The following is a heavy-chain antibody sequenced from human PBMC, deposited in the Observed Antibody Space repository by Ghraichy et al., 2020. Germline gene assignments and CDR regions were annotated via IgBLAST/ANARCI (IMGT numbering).Heavy chain of an antibody. Sequence: ASVKVSCKIGRAHVCTPVMSFLLVSPLQLLEWMGWITPHNGHTNYVQKFQSRVTMTTDTPTNTAFLDLRNLEFDDTAVYYCARVSLMGDLVTGPTLWGRGILFTVSS. D-gene: IGHD2-21*02. CDR1: RAHVCTPV. CDR2: ITPHNGHT. J-gene: IGHJ4*02. CDR3: ARVSLMGDLVTGPTL. V-gene: IGHV1-18*01.